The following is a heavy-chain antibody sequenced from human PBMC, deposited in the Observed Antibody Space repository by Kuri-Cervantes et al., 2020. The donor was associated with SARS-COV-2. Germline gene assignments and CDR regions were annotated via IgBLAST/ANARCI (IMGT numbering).Heavy chain of an antibody. Sequence: GESLKISCAASGFTFSSYAMSWVRQAPGKGLEWVSAISGSGGSTYYADSVKGRFTISRDNSKNTLYLQMNSLRAEDTAVYYCAKDKGGNSNFDYWGQGTLVTVSS. V-gene: IGHV3-23*01. J-gene: IGHJ4*02. CDR2: ISGSGGST. D-gene: IGHD4-23*01. CDR1: GFTFSSYA. CDR3: AKDKGGNSNFDY.